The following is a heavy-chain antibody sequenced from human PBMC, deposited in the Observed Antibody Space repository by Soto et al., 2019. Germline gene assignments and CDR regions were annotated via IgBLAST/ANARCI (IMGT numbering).Heavy chain of an antibody. CDR1: GGTFSSYA. J-gene: IGHJ6*02. CDR3: ARDVLGAVAGTSRNYYYYYGMDV. V-gene: IGHV1-69*06. D-gene: IGHD6-19*01. CDR2: IIPIFGTA. Sequence: SVEVSCKASGGTFSSYAISWVRQAPGQGLEWMGGIIPIFGTANYAQKFQGRVTITADKSTSTAYMELSSLRSEDTAVYYCARDVLGAVAGTSRNYYYYYGMDVWGQGTTVTVSS.